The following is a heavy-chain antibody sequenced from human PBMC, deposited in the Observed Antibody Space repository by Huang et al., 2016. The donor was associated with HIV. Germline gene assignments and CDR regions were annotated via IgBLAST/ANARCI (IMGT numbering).Heavy chain of an antibody. CDR3: ARDKEAGTPFFDP. Sequence: QVQLVQSGAEVEKPGASVNLSCQASGFNFLTYALHWVRQAPGQRLEWMGWSKGDGLKKYSQKFQGRVTITRDRSASTVYVDFKSLTYEDTAVYYCARDKEAGTPFFDPWGQGTVVTVSS. D-gene: IGHD6-19*01. CDR1: GFNFLTYA. CDR2: SKGDGLK. J-gene: IGHJ5*02. V-gene: IGHV1-3*01.